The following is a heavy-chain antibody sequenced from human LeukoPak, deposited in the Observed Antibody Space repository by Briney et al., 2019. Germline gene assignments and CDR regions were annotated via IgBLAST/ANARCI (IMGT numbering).Heavy chain of an antibody. J-gene: IGHJ4*02. CDR2: IYYSGST. CDR3: ARRAVRGVIDY. Sequence: SQTLSLTCTVSGGSISSYYWSWIRQPPGHGLEWIGYIYYSGSTNYNPSLKSRVTISVDTSKNQFSLKLSAVTAADTAVYYCARRAVRGVIDYWGQGTLVTVSS. V-gene: IGHV4-59*08. D-gene: IGHD3-10*01. CDR1: GGSISSYY.